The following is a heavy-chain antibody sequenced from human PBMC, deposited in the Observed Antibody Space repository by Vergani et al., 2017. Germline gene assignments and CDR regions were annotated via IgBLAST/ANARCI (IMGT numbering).Heavy chain of an antibody. J-gene: IGHJ4*02. CDR2: IYYSGST. CDR3: ARGVDWLHPYYFDY. V-gene: IGHV4-59*01. Sequence: QVQLQESGPGLVKPSETLSLTCTVSGGSISSYYWSWIRQPPGKGLEWIGYIYYSGSTNYNPSLKSRVTISVDTSKNQFSLKLSSVTAADTAVYYCARGVDWLHPYYFDYGGQGTLVTVSS. CDR1: GGSISSYY. D-gene: IGHD3/OR15-3a*01.